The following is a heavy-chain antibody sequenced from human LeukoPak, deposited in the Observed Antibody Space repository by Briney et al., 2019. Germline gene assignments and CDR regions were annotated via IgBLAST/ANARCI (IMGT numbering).Heavy chain of an antibody. CDR1: GFTFITYA. CDR3: ARLSVSYYNSPFYFAY. D-gene: IGHD3-10*01. Sequence: PLGSLRLSCAGSGFTFITYAMSWVRQAPGKGLEWVSGFSGGVDSTYYAHSVRGRFTISRDSSRNTLYLQLNSLRAEDTAVYYCARLSVSYYNSPFYFAYWGQGTLVTVSS. J-gene: IGHJ4*02. V-gene: IGHV3-23*01. CDR2: FSGGVDST.